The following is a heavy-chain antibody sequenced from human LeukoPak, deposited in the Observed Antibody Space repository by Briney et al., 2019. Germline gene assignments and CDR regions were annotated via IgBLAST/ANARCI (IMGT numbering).Heavy chain of an antibody. Sequence: GASVKVSCKASGGTFSSYAISWVRQAPGQGLEWMGGIIPIFGTANYAQKFQGRVTITADESTSTAYMELSSLRSEDTAVYYCARSLAAAGTAHYYYYYMDVWGKGTTVTVSS. D-gene: IGHD6-13*01. CDR2: IIPIFGTA. J-gene: IGHJ6*03. CDR1: GGTFSSYA. CDR3: ARSLAAAGTAHYYYYYMDV. V-gene: IGHV1-69*13.